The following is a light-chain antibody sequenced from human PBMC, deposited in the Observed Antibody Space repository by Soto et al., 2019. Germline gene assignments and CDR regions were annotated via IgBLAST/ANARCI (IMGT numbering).Light chain of an antibody. V-gene: IGKV1-39*01. CDR3: QQSHSIPYT. CDR2: AAS. CDR1: QTISSY. Sequence: DIQMTQSPSSLSASVGDRVTITCRASQTISSYLNGYQQKPGKAPKLLIYAASSLQSGVPSRFSGSGSGTDFTLTISSLQPEDFATYYCQQSHSIPYTFGQGTKLEIK. J-gene: IGKJ2*01.